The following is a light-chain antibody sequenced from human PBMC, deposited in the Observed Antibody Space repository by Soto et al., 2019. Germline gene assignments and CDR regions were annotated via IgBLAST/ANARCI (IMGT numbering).Light chain of an antibody. CDR3: QQRSDCPIG. J-gene: IGKJ5*01. Sequence: EIVLTQSPATLSLSPGERATLSCRTSQSVSKYFAWYQQKPGRAPRLLIYNASTRDTGIPARFIGSGSGTEFTLTISSLEPEDFAIYYCQQRSDCPIGFGQGTRLEIK. V-gene: IGKV3-11*01. CDR2: NAS. CDR1: QSVSKY.